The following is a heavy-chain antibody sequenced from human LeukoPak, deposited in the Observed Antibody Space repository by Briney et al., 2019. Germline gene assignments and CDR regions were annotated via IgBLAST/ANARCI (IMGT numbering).Heavy chain of an antibody. CDR1: GFTFSDYY. V-gene: IGHV3-11*01. CDR3: ARDGSGSPLDY. D-gene: IGHD5-12*01. Sequence: GWSLRLSCAASGFTFSDYYMSWIRQAPGNGLEWVSYISSSGSTIYCADSVKGRFTISRDNAKNSLYLQMNSLRAEDTAVYYCARDGSGSPLDYWGQGTLVTVSS. CDR2: ISSSGSTI. J-gene: IGHJ4*02.